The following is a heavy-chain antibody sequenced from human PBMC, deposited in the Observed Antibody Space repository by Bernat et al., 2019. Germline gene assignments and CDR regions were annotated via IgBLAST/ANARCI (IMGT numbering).Heavy chain of an antibody. CDR2: ISSSGSTI. CDR3: ASMGGYDSADAFDI. Sequence: EVQLVESGGGLVQPGGSLRLSCAASGFTFSSYEMNWFRQAPGKGLAWVSYISSSGSTIYYADSVKGRFTISRDNAKNSLYLQMNSLRAEDTAVYYCASMGGYDSADAFDIWGQGTMVTVSS. D-gene: IGHD5-12*01. J-gene: IGHJ3*02. CDR1: GFTFSSYE. V-gene: IGHV3-48*03.